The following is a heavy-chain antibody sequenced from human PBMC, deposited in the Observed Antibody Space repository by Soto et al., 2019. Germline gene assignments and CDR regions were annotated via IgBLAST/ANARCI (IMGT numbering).Heavy chain of an antibody. V-gene: IGHV4-59*01. CDR2: IYYSGGT. J-gene: IGHJ3*02. CDR3: ARQYCGYDDAFDI. D-gene: IGHD5-12*01. CDR1: GGSINNYY. Sequence: QVQLQESGPGLVKPSETLSLTCTVPGGSINNYYWSWIRQHPGKGLEWIGYIYYSGGTNYNPSLKSRVTTSVETSNSQFSLKQSSVTAGDTAAYYCARQYCGYDDAFDIWGQETMVTVSS.